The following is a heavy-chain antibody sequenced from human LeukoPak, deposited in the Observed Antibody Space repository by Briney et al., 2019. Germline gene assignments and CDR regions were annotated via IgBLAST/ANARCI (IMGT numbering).Heavy chain of an antibody. D-gene: IGHD3-3*01. CDR3: AREPHSYYDFWSGFTNRGAYFDY. Sequence: PGRSLRLSCAASGFTFSSYGMHWVRLAPGKGLEWVAVIWYDGSNKYYADSVKGRFTISRDNSKNTLYLQMNSLRAEDTAVYYCAREPHSYYDFWSGFTNRGAYFDYWGQGTLVTVSS. CDR2: IWYDGSNK. V-gene: IGHV3-33*01. J-gene: IGHJ4*02. CDR1: GFTFSSYG.